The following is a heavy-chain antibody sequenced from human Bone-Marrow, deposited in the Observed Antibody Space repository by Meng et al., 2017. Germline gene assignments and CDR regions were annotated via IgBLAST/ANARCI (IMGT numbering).Heavy chain of an antibody. CDR1: GGTFSSYA. J-gene: IGHJ4*02. Sequence: SVKVSCKASGGTFSSYAISWVRQAPGQGLEWMGGIIPIFGTANYAQKFQGRVTITTDESTSTAYMELSSLRSEDTAVYYCASSRGVVVPAAIDVYFDYWGQGTLVNGAS. D-gene: IGHD2-2*01. CDR3: ASSRGVVVPAAIDVYFDY. CDR2: IIPIFGTA. V-gene: IGHV1-69*05.